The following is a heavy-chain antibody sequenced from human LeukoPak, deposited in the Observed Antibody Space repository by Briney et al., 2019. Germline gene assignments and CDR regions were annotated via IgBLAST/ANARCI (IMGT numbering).Heavy chain of an antibody. CDR3: ARGLLPTAIGWFDP. D-gene: IGHD2-21*02. Sequence: PSETLSLTCTVSDGFISSYSWSWIRQPAGKGLEWIGRIYTSGSSNYNPSLKGRVTTSVDTSRNQFSLKLSSVTAADTAVYYCARGLLPTAIGWFDPWGQGTRVTVSS. V-gene: IGHV4-4*07. J-gene: IGHJ5*02. CDR1: DGFISSYS. CDR2: IYTSGSS.